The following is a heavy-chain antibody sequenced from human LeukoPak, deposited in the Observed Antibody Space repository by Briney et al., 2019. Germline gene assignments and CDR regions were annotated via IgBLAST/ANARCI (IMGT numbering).Heavy chain of an antibody. D-gene: IGHD2-21*02. CDR3: ARGSDVTFDY. Sequence: ASVKVSCKASGYTFTGYYMHWVRQAPGQGLEWMGWINPNSGGTNYAQKFQGWVAMTRDTSTSTAYMELSRLRSDDTAVYYCARGSDVTFDYWGQGTLVTVSS. CDR1: GYTFTGYY. CDR2: INPNSGGT. V-gene: IGHV1-2*04. J-gene: IGHJ4*02.